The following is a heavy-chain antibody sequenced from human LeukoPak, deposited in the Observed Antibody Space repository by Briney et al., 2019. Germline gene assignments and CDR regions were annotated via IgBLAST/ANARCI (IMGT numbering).Heavy chain of an antibody. CDR2: ISSSGGTR. V-gene: IGHV3-48*03. CDR1: GLAFSVCE. Sequence: GGSLRLSCAASGLAFSVCEMYWVRQAPGKGLEWVSYISSSGGTRYYADSVKGRFTISRDNAKNSLYLQMNSLRAEDTAVYYCATLTVASSFDYWGQGTLVTVSS. J-gene: IGHJ4*02. CDR3: ATLTVASSFDY. D-gene: IGHD6-19*01.